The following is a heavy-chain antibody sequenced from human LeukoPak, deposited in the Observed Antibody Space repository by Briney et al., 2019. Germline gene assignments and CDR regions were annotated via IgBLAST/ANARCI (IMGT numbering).Heavy chain of an antibody. CDR2: IYYTGST. D-gene: IGHD3-16*01. CDR3: ARRWGNIVGVTYEY. J-gene: IGHJ4*02. V-gene: IGHV4-39*01. Sequence: PSETLSLTCTISGSSITSVSHYSGWIRQPPGEGLEWIGDIYYTGSTYYSPSLRSRVTMSVHTSENQFSLRLNSVTAVDTAVYYCARRWGNIVGVTYEYWGQGTLVTVSS. CDR1: GSSITSVSHY.